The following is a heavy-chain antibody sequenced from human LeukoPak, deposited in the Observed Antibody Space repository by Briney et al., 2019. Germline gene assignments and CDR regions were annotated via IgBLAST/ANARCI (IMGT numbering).Heavy chain of an antibody. J-gene: IGHJ4*02. CDR1: GFTFSSYA. CDR2: ISGSGGST. Sequence: GGSLRLSCAASGFTFSSYAMSWVRQAPGKGLEWVSAISGSGGSTYYADSVKGRFTISRDNSKNTLYLRMNSLRAEDTAVYYCAKSTMVQGAPYYFDYWGQGTLVTVSS. CDR3: AKSTMVQGAPYYFDY. D-gene: IGHD3-10*01. V-gene: IGHV3-23*01.